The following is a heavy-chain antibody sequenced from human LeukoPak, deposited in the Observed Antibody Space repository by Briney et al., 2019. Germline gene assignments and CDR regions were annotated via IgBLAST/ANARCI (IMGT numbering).Heavy chain of an antibody. CDR3: AKDVSRILTGARNYFDS. CDR1: GFSFSSNS. V-gene: IGHV3-66*03. CDR2: IYSGTT. D-gene: IGHD3-9*01. Sequence: GGSLRLSCTVSGFSFSSNSMSWVRQAPGKGLEWVSFIYSGTTHYSDSVKGRFTISRDNSKNTLYLQMNSLRAEDTAVYYCAKDVSRILTGARNYFDSWGQGTLVTVSS. J-gene: IGHJ4*02.